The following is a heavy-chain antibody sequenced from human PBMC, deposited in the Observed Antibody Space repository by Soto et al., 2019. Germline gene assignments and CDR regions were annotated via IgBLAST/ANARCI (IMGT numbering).Heavy chain of an antibody. CDR2: VYYSVTT. D-gene: IGHD4-17*01. CDR3: AKDLYGDYDSEH. V-gene: IGHV4-61*08. CDR1: GGSIDSGDYY. Sequence: AETLSLTCTVSGGSIDSGDYYWSWIRQPHGKGLEWIGYVYYSVTTNYNPFLKSRVTLSLDKSKNQFSLKMNSVTAADTAVYYCAKDLYGDYDSEHWGQGTLVNGSS. J-gene: IGHJ1*01.